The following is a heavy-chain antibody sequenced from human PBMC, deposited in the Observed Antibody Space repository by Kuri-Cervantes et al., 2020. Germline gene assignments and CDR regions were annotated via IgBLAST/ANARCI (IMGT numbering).Heavy chain of an antibody. J-gene: IGHJ5*02. CDR3: ARQQQQLRLYNWFDP. Sequence: SETLSLTCTVSGGSISSSTYFRGWIRQPPGKGLEWIGSIYYSGTTYYNPSLKSRVTISVDTSKNQFSLKLSSVTAADTAAYYCARQQQQLRLYNWFDPWGQGTLVTVSS. CDR2: IYYSGTT. D-gene: IGHD6-13*01. CDR1: GGSISSSTYF. V-gene: IGHV4-39*07.